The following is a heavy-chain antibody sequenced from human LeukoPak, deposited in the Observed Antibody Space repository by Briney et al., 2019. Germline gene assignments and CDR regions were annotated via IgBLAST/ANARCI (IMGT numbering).Heavy chain of an antibody. V-gene: IGHV3-23*01. Sequence: GGSLRLSCVASGFPFSAYAMSWVRQAPNKGLEWVSGIRGSGGSTYYADSVKGRFTISRDNSKNTLYLQMNSLRAEDTAVYYCTSSGWHPNPVWGQGTLVTVSS. CDR2: IRGSGGST. D-gene: IGHD6-19*01. CDR3: TSSGWHPNPV. J-gene: IGHJ4*02. CDR1: GFPFSAYA.